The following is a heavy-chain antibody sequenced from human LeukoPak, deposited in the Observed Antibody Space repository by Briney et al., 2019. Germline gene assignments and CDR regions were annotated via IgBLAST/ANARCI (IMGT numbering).Heavy chain of an antibody. D-gene: IGHD2-21*01. CDR3: ARDHRYSAGRGDFDY. CDR2: IYYSGST. CDR1: GGSISSSSYY. J-gene: IGHJ4*02. V-gene: IGHV4-39*07. Sequence: PSETLSLTCTVSGGSISSSSYYWSWIRQPPGKGLEWIGSIYYSGSTYYNPSLKSRVTISVDTSKNQFSLKLSSVTAADTAVYYCARDHRYSAGRGDFDYWGQGTLVTVSS.